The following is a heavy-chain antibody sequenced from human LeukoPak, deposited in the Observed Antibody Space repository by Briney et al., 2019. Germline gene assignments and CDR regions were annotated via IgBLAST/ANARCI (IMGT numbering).Heavy chain of an antibody. J-gene: IGHJ4*02. V-gene: IGHV1-8*02. CDR1: GGTFSNYG. CDR3: ARGLARTSMVTRGGVRFDY. D-gene: IGHD5-18*01. Sequence: ASVKVSCKASGGTFSNYGINWVRQATGQGLEWMGWMNPNSGNTGYAQKFQGRVTMTRNTSISTAYMELSSLRSEDTAVYYCARGLARTSMVTRGGVRFDYWGQGTLVTVSS. CDR2: MNPNSGNT.